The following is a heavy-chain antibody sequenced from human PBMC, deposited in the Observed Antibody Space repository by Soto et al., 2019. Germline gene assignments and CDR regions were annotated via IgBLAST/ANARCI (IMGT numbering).Heavy chain of an antibody. Sequence: QVQLVQSGAEVKKPGASVKVSCRASGYTFTGNAIHWVRQAPEQRLEWIGKIDPGNGNTKYSQNFQGRVTITRDTSASAAYMELNTLGSEDTSIYYCARSETGYSRFDYWGQGTLVTVSS. CDR3: ARSETGYSRFDY. J-gene: IGHJ4*02. CDR2: IDPGNGNT. D-gene: IGHD3-9*01. V-gene: IGHV1-3*01. CDR1: GYTFTGNA.